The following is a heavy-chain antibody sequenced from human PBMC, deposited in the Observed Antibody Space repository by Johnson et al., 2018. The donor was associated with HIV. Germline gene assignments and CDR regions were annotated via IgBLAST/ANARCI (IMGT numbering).Heavy chain of an antibody. V-gene: IGHV3-11*04. Sequence: QVLVVESGGGLVKPGGSLRLSCAASGFIFSDYYMSWIRQAPGKGLEWVSYISSSGGSIYYADSVKGRFTISRDNAKNSLYLQMNSPRAEDTAVYYCARDPAHCGGDCYPSDAFDIWGQGTMVTVSS. D-gene: IGHD2-21*02. CDR1: GFIFSDYY. CDR3: ARDPAHCGGDCYPSDAFDI. J-gene: IGHJ3*02. CDR2: ISSSGGSI.